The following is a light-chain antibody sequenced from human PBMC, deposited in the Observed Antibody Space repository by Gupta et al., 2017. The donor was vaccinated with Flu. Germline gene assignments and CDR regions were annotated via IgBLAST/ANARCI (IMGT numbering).Light chain of an antibody. V-gene: IGKV3-11*01. CDR3: QHRHSCPRN. J-gene: IGKJ2*01. CDR1: QNIYTY. CDR2: DVY. Sequence: EVVLTQSPATLSLSPGDRASLSCRASQNIYTYLAWYQQRPGQAPSLLIYDVYKRATGVPDRFSGSGSGTDFTLTIGSLEPDDFAVYYCQHRHSCPRNFGQGTKVEIK.